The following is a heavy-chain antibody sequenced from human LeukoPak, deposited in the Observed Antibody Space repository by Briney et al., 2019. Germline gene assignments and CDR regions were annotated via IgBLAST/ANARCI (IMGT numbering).Heavy chain of an antibody. V-gene: IGHV4-34*01. CDR2: INHSGST. Sequence: SETLSLTCAVYGGSFSGYYWSWIRQPPGKGLEWIGEINHSGSTNYNPSLKSRVTISVDTSKNQFSLKLSSVTAADTAVYYCARGSNYYDSSGYYLVYFDYWGQGTLVTVSS. CDR3: ARGSNYYDSSGYYLVYFDY. D-gene: IGHD3-22*01. CDR1: GGSFSGYY. J-gene: IGHJ4*02.